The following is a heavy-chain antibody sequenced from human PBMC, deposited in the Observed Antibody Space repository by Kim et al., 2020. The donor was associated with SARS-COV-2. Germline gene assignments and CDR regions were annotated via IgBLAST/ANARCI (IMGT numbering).Heavy chain of an antibody. V-gene: IGHV4-39*01. D-gene: IGHD2-8*01. Sequence: SLKSRVPISVDTSKNQFSLKLSSVTAADTAVYYCARQGPIMVYGGNGMDVWGQGTTVTVSS. CDR3: ARQGPIMVYGGNGMDV. J-gene: IGHJ6*02.